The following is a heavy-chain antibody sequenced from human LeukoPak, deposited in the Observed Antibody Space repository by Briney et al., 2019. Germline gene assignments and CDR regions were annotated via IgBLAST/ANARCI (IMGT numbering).Heavy chain of an antibody. D-gene: IGHD3-9*01. J-gene: IGHJ6*03. CDR2: VSPSGDIR. CDR1: GFTFSKHG. Sequence: GGSLRLSCAASGFTFSKHGMNWVRQAPGKGLEWVSGVSPSGDIRYYADSVKGRFTISRDNAKNSLYLQMNSLRAEDTAVYYCARVGLRYFAVISWYYMDVWGKGTTVTVTS. CDR3: ARVGLRYFAVISWYYMDV. V-gene: IGHV3-23*01.